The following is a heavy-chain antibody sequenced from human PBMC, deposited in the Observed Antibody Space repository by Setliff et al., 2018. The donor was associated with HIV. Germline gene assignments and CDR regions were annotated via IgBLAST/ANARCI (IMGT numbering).Heavy chain of an antibody. V-gene: IGHV3-7*03. D-gene: IGHD2-15*01. CDR2: MNTDGSVK. Sequence: ETLSLTCTASGFTFSRSWMDWVRQAPGKGLEWVASMNTDGSVKYHVDSARGRFTISRDNTKNSLYLQMNSLRVEDTAVYYCARDSGWSAFDMWGQGTMVTVSS. CDR1: GFTFSRSW. J-gene: IGHJ3*02. CDR3: ARDSGWSAFDM.